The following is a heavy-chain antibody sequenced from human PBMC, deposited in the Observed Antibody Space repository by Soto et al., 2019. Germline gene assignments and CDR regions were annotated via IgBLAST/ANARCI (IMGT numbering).Heavy chain of an antibody. J-gene: IGHJ1*01. V-gene: IGHV1-18*01. Sequence: ASVKVSCKTSGYTFSTSGISWVRQAPGQGLEWVGWIRPDNGNRKPAQRFQGRVTLTTDTSASTAYMELRSLTSDDTAMHYCARGTESNRYNDWGQGTLVTVSS. CDR2: IRPDNGNR. CDR1: GYTFSTSG. CDR3: ARGTESNRYND. D-gene: IGHD1-20*01.